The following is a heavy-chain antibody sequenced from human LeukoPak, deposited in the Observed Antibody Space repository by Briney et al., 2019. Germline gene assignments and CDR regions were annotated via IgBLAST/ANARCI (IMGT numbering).Heavy chain of an antibody. J-gene: IGHJ4*02. CDR1: GFTFSSYA. D-gene: IGHD2-2*01. V-gene: IGHV3-23*01. Sequence: PGGSLRLSCAASGFTFSSYAMNWVRQAPGKGLEWVSAISGSGGTTYYADSVKGRFALSRDNSKNTLFLQMNSLRAEDTAVYYCATLSGANCSSTNCYAAYWGQGTLVTVSS. CDR3: ATLSGANCSSTNCYAAY. CDR2: ISGSGGTT.